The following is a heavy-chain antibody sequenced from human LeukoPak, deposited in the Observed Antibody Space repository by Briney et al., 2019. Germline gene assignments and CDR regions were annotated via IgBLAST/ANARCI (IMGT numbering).Heavy chain of an antibody. D-gene: IGHD3-10*01. Sequence: PGGSLRLSCAASAFTFSSYGMHWVRQAPGKGLEWVAVISYDGSNKYYADSVKGRFTISRDNSKNTLYLQMNSLGAEDTAVYYCAKDRTPWFGESPFDYWGQGTLVTVSS. CDR1: AFTFSSYG. CDR3: AKDRTPWFGESPFDY. V-gene: IGHV3-30*18. J-gene: IGHJ4*02. CDR2: ISYDGSNK.